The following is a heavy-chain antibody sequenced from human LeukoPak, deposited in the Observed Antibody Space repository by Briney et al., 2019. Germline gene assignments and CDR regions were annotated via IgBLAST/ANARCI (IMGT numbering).Heavy chain of an antibody. D-gene: IGHD4/OR15-4a*01. CDR3: ARGLRTMVPSYPNWFDP. J-gene: IGHJ5*02. V-gene: IGHV4-34*01. CDR2: INHSGST. Sequence: SETLSLTCAVYGGSFSGYYWSWIRQPPGKGLEWIGEINHSGSTYYNPSLKSRVTISVYTSKNQFSLKLSSVTAADTAVYYCARGLRTMVPSYPNWFDPWGQGTLVTVSS. CDR1: GGSFSGYY.